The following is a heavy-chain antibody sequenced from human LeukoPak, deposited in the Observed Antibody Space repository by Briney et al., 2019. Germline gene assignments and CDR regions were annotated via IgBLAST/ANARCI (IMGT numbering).Heavy chain of an antibody. J-gene: IGHJ4*02. CDR3: AREFRFSRSSTSCYTN. V-gene: IGHV1-18*01. CDR2: ISAYNGNT. CDR1: GYTFTSYG. D-gene: IGHD2-2*01. Sequence: ASVMVSCKASGYTFTSYGISWVRQAPGQGLEWMGWISAYNGNTNYAQKLQGRVTMTTDTSTSTAYMEPRSLRSDDTAVYYCAREFRFSRSSTSCYTNWGQGTLVTVSS.